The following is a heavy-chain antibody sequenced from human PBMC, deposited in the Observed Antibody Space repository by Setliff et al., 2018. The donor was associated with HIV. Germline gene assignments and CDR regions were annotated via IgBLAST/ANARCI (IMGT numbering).Heavy chain of an antibody. CDR3: ARVFYYSAGSYSLDY. J-gene: IGHJ4*01. V-gene: IGHV1-69*06. D-gene: IGHD3-10*01. CDR1: GDTSSNYA. Sequence: SVKVSCKASGDTSSNYAISWVRQAPGQGLEWMGGIIPIFGTANYAQKFEGRVTITADKSTSTAYMEVNSLRFEDTAVYYCARVFYYSAGSYSLDYWGQETLVTVSS. CDR2: IIPIFGTA.